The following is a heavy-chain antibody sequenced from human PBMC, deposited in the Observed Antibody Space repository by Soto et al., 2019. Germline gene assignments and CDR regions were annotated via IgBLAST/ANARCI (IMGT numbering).Heavy chain of an antibody. CDR1: GDSVSSNSAA. CDR2: TYYRSKWYN. CDR3: ARSRGSWYGRRQPKWFDP. J-gene: IGHJ5*02. V-gene: IGHV6-1*01. D-gene: IGHD6-13*01. Sequence: SQTLSLTCAISGDSVSSNSAAWNWIRHSPSRGLEWLGRTYYRSKWYNDYAVSVKSRITINPDTSKNQFSLQLNSVTPEDTAVYYCARSRGSWYGRRQPKWFDPWGQGTMVTVSS.